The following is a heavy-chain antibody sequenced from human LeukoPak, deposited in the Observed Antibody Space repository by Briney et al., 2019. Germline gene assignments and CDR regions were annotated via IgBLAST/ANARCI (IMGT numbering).Heavy chain of an antibody. D-gene: IGHD6-6*01. J-gene: IGHJ4*02. Sequence: RASVKVSCKASGYTFTSYYMHWVRQAPGQGLEWMGIINPSGGSTSYAQKFQGRVTMTRDMSTSTVYMELSSLRSEDTAVYYCARDSRRIAARPLSLGYWGQGTLVTVSS. V-gene: IGHV1-46*01. CDR2: INPSGGST. CDR1: GYTFTSYY. CDR3: ARDSRRIAARPLSLGY.